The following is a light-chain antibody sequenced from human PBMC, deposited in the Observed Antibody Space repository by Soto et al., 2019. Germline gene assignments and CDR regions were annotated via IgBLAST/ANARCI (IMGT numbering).Light chain of an antibody. V-gene: IGKV3-20*01. Sequence: EIVLTQSPGTLSLSPGERATLSCRASQSVSNNYLAWYQQKPGQAPGXLIYGASNRATGSPDRFSGSGSGTDFTLTISRLEPEDFAVYYCQQYGSSGTFGQGTKVDIK. CDR1: QSVSNNY. CDR2: GAS. CDR3: QQYGSSGT. J-gene: IGKJ1*01.